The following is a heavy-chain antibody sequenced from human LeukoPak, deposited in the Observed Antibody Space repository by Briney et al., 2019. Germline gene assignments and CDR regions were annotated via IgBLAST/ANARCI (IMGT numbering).Heavy chain of an antibody. CDR1: GFTFSSYA. D-gene: IGHD1-26*01. CDR3: AREVGATIFDY. Sequence: PGGSLRLSCAASGFTFSSYAMSWVRQAPGKGLEWVAVISYDGSNKYYADSVKGRFTISRDNSKNTLYLQMNSLRAEDTAVYYCAREVGATIFDYWGQGTLVTVSS. CDR2: ISYDGSNK. V-gene: IGHV3-30*04. J-gene: IGHJ4*02.